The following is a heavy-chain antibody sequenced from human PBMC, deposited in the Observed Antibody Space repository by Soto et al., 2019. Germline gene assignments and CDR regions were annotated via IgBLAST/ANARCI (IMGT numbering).Heavy chain of an antibody. CDR3: ALDPGYCTNGVCPIFDF. Sequence: PSETLSLTCTVSGDSIENYFWSWVRQPPGKGLELIGHFYHSGTTNYSPALKSRVTISIDQSKNQFSLRLNSVTAADTAVYFCALDPGYCTNGVCPIFDFWGHGIPVTVSS. J-gene: IGHJ4*01. CDR2: FYHSGTT. D-gene: IGHD2-8*01. CDR1: GDSIENYF. V-gene: IGHV4-59*01.